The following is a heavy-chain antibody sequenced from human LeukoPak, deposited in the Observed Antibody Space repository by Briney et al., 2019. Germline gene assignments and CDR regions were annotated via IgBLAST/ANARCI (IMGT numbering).Heavy chain of an antibody. J-gene: IGHJ4*02. V-gene: IGHV3-30*02. Sequence: GGSLRLSCAASGFTFSSYGMHWVRQAPGKGLEWVAFIRYDGSNKYYADSVKGRFTISRDNAKNSLYLQMNSLRAEDTAVYYCARGGTSSRMPDDYWGQGTLVTVSS. D-gene: IGHD6-6*01. CDR1: GFTFSSYG. CDR2: IRYDGSNK. CDR3: ARGGTSSRMPDDY.